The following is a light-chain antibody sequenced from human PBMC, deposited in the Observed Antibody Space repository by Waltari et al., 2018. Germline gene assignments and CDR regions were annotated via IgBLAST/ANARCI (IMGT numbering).Light chain of an antibody. CDR2: EVT. V-gene: IGLV2-23*02. J-gene: IGLJ3*02. Sequence: QSALTQPASVSGSPGQSITISCTGTSSDVGTHTLVSCYQQHPGKAPNLTIYEVTKRPSGVANRLSGSKSGNTASLTISGLQAEDEADYYCCSYARGDTLVFGGGTMLTVL. CDR1: SSDVGTHTL. CDR3: CSYARGDTLV.